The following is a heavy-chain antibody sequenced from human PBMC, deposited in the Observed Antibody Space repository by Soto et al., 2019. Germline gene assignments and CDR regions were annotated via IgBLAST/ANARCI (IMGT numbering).Heavy chain of an antibody. CDR1: GYTFTSYA. V-gene: IGHV1-3*01. CDR2: INAGNGNT. Sequence: GASVKVSCKASGYTFTSYAMHWVRQAPGQRLEWMGWINAGNGNTKYSQKFQGRVTITRDTSASTAYMELSSLRSEDTAVYYCARGSLSLGDTYYDILTGYYVFAYWGHGTLVTVSS. D-gene: IGHD3-9*01. CDR3: ARGSLSLGDTYYDILTGYYVFAY. J-gene: IGHJ4*01.